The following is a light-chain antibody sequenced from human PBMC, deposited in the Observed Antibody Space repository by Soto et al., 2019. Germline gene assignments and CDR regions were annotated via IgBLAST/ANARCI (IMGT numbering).Light chain of an antibody. Sequence: DIQMTQSPSSLFASVGDRVNITCQASESIARYLNWYQQKPGKAPKLLIYAALSLQNGVPSRFRGGGSGTDFTLTISNLQPEDFATYYCQQSYSTLSITFGQGTRLEIK. CDR3: QQSYSTLSIT. V-gene: IGKV1-39*01. CDR2: AAL. J-gene: IGKJ5*01. CDR1: ESIARY.